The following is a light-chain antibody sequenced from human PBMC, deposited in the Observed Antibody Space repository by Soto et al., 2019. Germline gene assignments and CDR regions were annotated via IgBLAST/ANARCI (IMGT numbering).Light chain of an antibody. Sequence: QLVLTQPPSASGSPGQSVTISCTGTSSDVGGYNFVSWYQQHPGKAPKLMIYEVSKRPSGVPDRFSGSKSGNTASLTASGLQAEDEADYYCSSYAGSNNLGVFGTGTQLTVL. CDR2: EVS. J-gene: IGLJ1*01. CDR3: SSYAGSNNLGV. V-gene: IGLV2-8*01. CDR1: SSDVGGYNF.